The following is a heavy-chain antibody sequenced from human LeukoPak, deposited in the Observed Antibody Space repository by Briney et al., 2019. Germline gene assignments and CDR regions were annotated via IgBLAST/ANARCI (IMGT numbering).Heavy chain of an antibody. J-gene: IGHJ4*02. V-gene: IGHV3-23*01. CDR3: AKKSPYGVRDY. CDR2: ISGSGGST. CDR1: GLTFSDYA. D-gene: IGHD2-21*01. Sequence: TGGSLTLPCAASGLTFSDYAMSWVRQAPGKGLEWVSAISGSGGSTYYADSVKGRFTISRDNSKNTLYLQMNSLRDEDTAVYYCAKKSPYGVRDYWGQRTLVTVSS.